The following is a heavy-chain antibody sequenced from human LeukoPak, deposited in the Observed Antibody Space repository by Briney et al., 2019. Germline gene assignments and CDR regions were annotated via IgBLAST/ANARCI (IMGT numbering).Heavy chain of an antibody. CDR1: GFTFSNYW. J-gene: IGHJ6*03. CDR3: ARVTSGSYFGYYYYYMDV. V-gene: IGHV3-74*01. CDR2: INSDGSST. D-gene: IGHD1-26*01. Sequence: GGSLRLSCAASGFTFSNYWMHWVRQAPGKGLVWVSRINSDGSSTSYADSVKGRFTISRDNAKNTLYLQMNSLRAEDTAVYYCARVTSGSYFGYYYYYMDVWGKGTTVTVSS.